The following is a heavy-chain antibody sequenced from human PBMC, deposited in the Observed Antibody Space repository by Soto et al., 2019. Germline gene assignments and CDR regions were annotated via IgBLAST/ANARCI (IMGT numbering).Heavy chain of an antibody. CDR1: GFTFSSYA. CDR3: AKSATGTLLIPNYYYGMDV. V-gene: IGHV3-23*01. Sequence: LRLSCAASGFTFSSYAMSWVRQAPGKGLEWVSAISGSGGSTYYADSVKGRFTISRDNSKNTLYLQMNSLRAEDTAVYYCAKSATGTLLIPNYYYGMDVWGQGTTVTVSS. J-gene: IGHJ6*02. D-gene: IGHD1-1*01. CDR2: ISGSGGST.